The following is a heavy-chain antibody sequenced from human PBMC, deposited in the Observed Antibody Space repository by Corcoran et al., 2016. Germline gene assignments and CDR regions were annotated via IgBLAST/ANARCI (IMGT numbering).Heavy chain of an antibody. CDR2: IYWNDDK. CDR1: GFSLSTSGVG. Sequence: QITLKESGPTLVKPTQTLTLTCTFSGFSLSTSGVGVGWIRQPPGKALEWLALIYWNDDKRYSPSLKSRLTLTKDTSKNQVVLKMTNMDPVDTATYYCAHSRRPRGFITMVRGVIDWFDPWGQGTLVTVSS. D-gene: IGHD3-10*01. CDR3: AHSRRPRGFITMVRGVIDWFDP. J-gene: IGHJ5*02. V-gene: IGHV2-5*01.